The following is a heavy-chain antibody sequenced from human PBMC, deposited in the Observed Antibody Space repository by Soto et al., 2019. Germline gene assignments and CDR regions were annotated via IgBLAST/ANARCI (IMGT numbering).Heavy chain of an antibody. CDR3: ARELSTSYFDY. V-gene: IGHV3-48*03. CDR2: ISYGGTTI. Sequence: GGSLRLSCAASGFTFSNYEMNWVRQAPGKGLEWVSYISYGGTTIYYADSVKGRFTISRDNAKSSLYLQMNSLRAEDTALYYCARELSTSYFDYWGQGTPVTVSS. CDR1: GFTFSNYE. D-gene: IGHD2-2*01. J-gene: IGHJ4*02.